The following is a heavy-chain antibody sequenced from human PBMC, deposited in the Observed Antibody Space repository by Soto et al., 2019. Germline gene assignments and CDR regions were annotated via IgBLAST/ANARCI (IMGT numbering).Heavy chain of an antibody. CDR2: INSDGSTK. CDR3: ARAGWQRFDY. D-gene: IGHD2-15*01. Sequence: EVQLVESGGALVQPGGSLRLSCAASGFTFGSYWMHWVRQAPGKGLVWVSRINSDGSTKNYADSVKGRFTISRDNAKSTLYLQMNSLRAEDTAVYCCARAGWQRFDYWGLGTLLTVSS. V-gene: IGHV3-74*01. CDR1: GFTFGSYW. J-gene: IGHJ4*02.